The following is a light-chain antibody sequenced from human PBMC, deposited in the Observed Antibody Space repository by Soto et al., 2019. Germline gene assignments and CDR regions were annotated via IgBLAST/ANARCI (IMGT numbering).Light chain of an antibody. Sequence: DIQMTQSPSSVSASVGDTVTITCRASQGVSSWVAWYQVKPGKAPRLLIYTTSSLQNGVPSRFRGRGSGTDFTLTITSLQPEDFATYFGQQAYRFPLAFGGGTKVE. J-gene: IGKJ4*01. CDR2: TTS. CDR1: QGVSSW. CDR3: QQAYRFPLA. V-gene: IGKV1-12*01.